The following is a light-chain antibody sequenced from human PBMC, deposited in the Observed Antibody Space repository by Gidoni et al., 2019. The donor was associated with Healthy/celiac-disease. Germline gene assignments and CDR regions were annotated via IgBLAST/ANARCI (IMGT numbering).Light chain of an antibody. J-gene: IGLJ2*01. Sequence: SYELTQPPSVSVSPGQTARITCSGDALPKQYAYWSQQKPGQAPVLVIYKDSERPSGIPERFSGSSSGTTVTLTISGVQAEDEADYYCQSADSSGTSVVFGGGTKLTVL. CDR2: KDS. CDR3: QSADSSGTSVV. CDR1: ALPKQY. V-gene: IGLV3-25*02.